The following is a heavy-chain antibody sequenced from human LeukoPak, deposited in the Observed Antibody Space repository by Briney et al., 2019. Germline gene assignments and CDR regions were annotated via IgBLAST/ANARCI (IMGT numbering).Heavy chain of an antibody. J-gene: IGHJ4*02. CDR2: FIPVFGPA. Sequence: SVKVSCKASGGTFSSYAISWVRQAPGQGLEWMGGFIPVFGPANYAQKFQGRVTITADESTSTAYMELSSLRSEDTAVYYCTRAGEVYNSGSYLEYWGQGTLVTVSS. CDR3: TRAGEVYNSGSYLEY. CDR1: GGTFSSYA. V-gene: IGHV1-69*13. D-gene: IGHD6-19*01.